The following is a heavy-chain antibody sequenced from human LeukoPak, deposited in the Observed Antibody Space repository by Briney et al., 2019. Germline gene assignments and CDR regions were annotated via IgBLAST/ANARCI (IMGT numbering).Heavy chain of an antibody. CDR2: ISSSSSYI. J-gene: IGHJ4*02. Sequence: TGGSLRLSCAASGFTFSSYSMNWVRQAPGKGLEWVSSISSSSSYIYYADSVKGRFTISRDNAKNSLYLQMNSLRAEDTAVYYCARGGDRTVTTKYDYWGQGTLVTVSS. V-gene: IGHV3-21*01. CDR1: GFTFSSYS. D-gene: IGHD4-11*01. CDR3: ARGGDRTVTTKYDY.